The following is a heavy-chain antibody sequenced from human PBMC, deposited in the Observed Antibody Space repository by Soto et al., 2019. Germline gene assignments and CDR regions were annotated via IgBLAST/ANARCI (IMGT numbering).Heavy chain of an antibody. Sequence: PXETLSLTCTVSGGSISSGDYYWSWIRQPPGKGLEWIGYIYYSGSTYYNPSLKSRVTISVDTSKNQFSLKLSSVTAADTAVYYCARDLAHCSSTSCSRMDVWGQGTTVT. CDR3: ARDLAHCSSTSCSRMDV. CDR1: GGSISSGDYY. CDR2: IYYSGST. J-gene: IGHJ6*02. D-gene: IGHD2-2*01. V-gene: IGHV4-30-4*01.